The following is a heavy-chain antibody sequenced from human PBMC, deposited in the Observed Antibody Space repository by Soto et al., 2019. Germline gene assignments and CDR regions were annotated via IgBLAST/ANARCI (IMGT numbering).Heavy chain of an antibody. J-gene: IGHJ4*02. CDR1: EFSLITSGVG. CDR3: AHTMAPRIFDY. V-gene: IGHV2-5*02. CDR2: IYWDDDK. Sequence: QITLKEAGPTLVKPTQTLTLTCSFSEFSLITSGVGVGWIRQPPGKALEWLALIYWDDDKGYSTSLKSRLTITKDTSKNQVVLTMTNMDPADTATYYCAHTMAPRIFDYWGQGTLVTVSS.